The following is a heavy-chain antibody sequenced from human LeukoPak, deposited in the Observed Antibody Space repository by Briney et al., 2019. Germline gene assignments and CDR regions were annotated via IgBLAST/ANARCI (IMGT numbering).Heavy chain of an antibody. CDR1: GGSISSYY. CDR2: IYYSGST. Sequence: SETLSLTCTVSGGSISSYYWSWIRQPPGKGLEWIGYIYYSGSTNYNPSLKSRVTISVDTSKNQFSLKLSSVTAADTAVYYCAREGSPRGYGILTGSYAFDIWGQGTMVTVSS. V-gene: IGHV4-59*01. CDR3: AREGSPRGYGILTGSYAFDI. D-gene: IGHD3-9*01. J-gene: IGHJ3*02.